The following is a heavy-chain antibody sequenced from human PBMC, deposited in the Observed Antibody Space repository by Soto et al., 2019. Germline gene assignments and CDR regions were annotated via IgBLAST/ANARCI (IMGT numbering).Heavy chain of an antibody. CDR3: ARVWGGAFDI. CDR1: GGSVSSCSYY. CDR2: IYYSGST. D-gene: IGHD3-10*01. J-gene: IGHJ3*02. Sequence: PSETLSLTCTVSGGSVSSCSYYWSWIRQPPGKGLEWIGYIYYSGSTNYNPSLKSRVTISVDTSKNQFSLKLSSVTAADTAVYYCARVWGGAFDIWGQGTMVTVSS. V-gene: IGHV4-61*01.